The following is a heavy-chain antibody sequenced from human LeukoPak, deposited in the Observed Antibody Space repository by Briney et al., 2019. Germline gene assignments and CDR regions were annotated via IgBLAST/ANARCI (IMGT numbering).Heavy chain of an antibody. J-gene: IGHJ6*03. V-gene: IGHV1-24*01. D-gene: IGHD3-10*01. CDR1: GYTFTSYG. Sequence: GPVKVSCKASGYTFTSYGISWVRQAPGKGLEWMGGFDPEDGETIYAQKFQGRVTMTEDTSTDTAYMELSSLRSEDTAVYYCARAHYYGSGSYYGYYYYYMDVWGKGTTVTISS. CDR3: ARAHYYGSGSYYGYYYYYMDV. CDR2: FDPEDGET.